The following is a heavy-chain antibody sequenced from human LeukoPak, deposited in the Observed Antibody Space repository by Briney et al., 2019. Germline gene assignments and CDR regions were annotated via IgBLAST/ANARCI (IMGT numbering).Heavy chain of an antibody. V-gene: IGHV1-2*02. CDR1: GYTFTDYY. CDR2: INLKSGDT. J-gene: IGHJ6*03. D-gene: IGHD6-13*01. CDR3: ARVGSSRLTDYYYYMDV. Sequence: ASVKVSCKASGYTFTDYYVHWVRQAPGQGLEYMGWINLKSGDTNYAPKFQGRVTMTRDSSISTAYMELSRLGSDDTAVYYCARVGSSRLTDYYYYMDVWGKGTTVTISS.